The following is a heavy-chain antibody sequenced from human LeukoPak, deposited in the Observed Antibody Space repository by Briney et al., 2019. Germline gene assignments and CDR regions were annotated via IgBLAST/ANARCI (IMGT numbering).Heavy chain of an antibody. CDR3: ARVGPINYYDSSGYIDY. J-gene: IGHJ4*02. V-gene: IGHV3-21*01. CDR1: GFTFNSYS. D-gene: IGHD3-22*01. Sequence: GGSLRLSCAASGFTFNSYSMNWVRQAPGKGLDWVSSISSGSTYISYADSVKGRFTISRDNAKNSLYLQMNSLRAEDTAVYYCARVGPINYYDSSGYIDYWGQGTLVTVSS. CDR2: ISSGSTYI.